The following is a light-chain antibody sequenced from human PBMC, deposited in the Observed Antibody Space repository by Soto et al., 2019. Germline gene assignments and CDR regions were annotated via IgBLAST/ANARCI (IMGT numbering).Light chain of an antibody. V-gene: IGKV3-20*01. CDR3: QQYYSSWT. CDR2: GAS. CDR1: QSISKTF. J-gene: IGKJ1*01. Sequence: EIVLTQSPGTLSLSPGEGATLSCRASQSISKTFLAWYQQRPGQAPRILIYGASRRATGIPDRFSGSGSGTDFTLTISRLEPEDVALYYCQQYYSSWTFGQGTKVEMK.